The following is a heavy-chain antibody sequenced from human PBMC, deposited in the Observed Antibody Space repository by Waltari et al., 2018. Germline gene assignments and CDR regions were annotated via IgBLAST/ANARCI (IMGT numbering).Heavy chain of an antibody. CDR3: ARGLRGGLDY. Sequence: QVQLQESGPGLVKPSETPSLPGTFPGSSISSGYSWGWIRQPPGKGLEWIGSIYHSGSTYYNPSLKSRVTISVDTSKNQFSLKLSSVTAADTAVYYCARGLRGGLDYWGQGTLVTVSS. CDR1: GSSISSGYS. V-gene: IGHV4-38-2*02. J-gene: IGHJ4*02. CDR2: IYHSGST.